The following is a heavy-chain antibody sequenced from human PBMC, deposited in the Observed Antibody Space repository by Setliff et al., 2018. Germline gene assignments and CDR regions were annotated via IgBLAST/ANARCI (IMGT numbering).Heavy chain of an antibody. CDR1: GFSLSTSGVG. Sequence: SGPTLVNPTQTLTLTCTFSGFSLSTSGVGVGWIRQPPGKALEWLALIYWDDDKRYSPSLKSRLTITKDTSKNQVVLTMTNMDPVDTATYYCAHRRGDYYDSSGYYYDYWGQGTLVTAPQ. CDR3: AHRRGDYYDSSGYYYDY. D-gene: IGHD3-22*01. CDR2: IYWDDDK. J-gene: IGHJ4*02. V-gene: IGHV2-5*02.